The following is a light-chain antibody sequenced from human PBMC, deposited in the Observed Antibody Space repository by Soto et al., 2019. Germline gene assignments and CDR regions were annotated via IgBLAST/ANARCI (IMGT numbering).Light chain of an antibody. CDR3: SSSTTTTSLVV. CDR1: SSDIGDYNY. J-gene: IGLJ2*01. V-gene: IGLV2-14*01. CDR2: DVS. Sequence: QSALTQPASVSGSPGQSITISCTGTSSDIGDYNYVSWYQQYPGKVPKLVIYDVSHRPSGVSNRFSGSKSGNTASLTISGLQAEXEADYYCSSSTTTTSLVVFGGGTKLTVL.